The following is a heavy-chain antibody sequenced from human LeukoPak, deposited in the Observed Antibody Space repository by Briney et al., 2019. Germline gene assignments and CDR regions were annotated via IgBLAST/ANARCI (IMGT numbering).Heavy chain of an antibody. Sequence: GGSLRLSCAASGFTFSRYWMTWVRQAPGKGLEWVANIKQDGSEKFYVDSVKGRFTISRDNAKNSLYLQMNSLRAEDTAVYYCAKDRGSAYYYDSSGLWGQGTLVTVSS. CDR2: IKQDGSEK. CDR1: GFTFSRYW. D-gene: IGHD3-22*01. CDR3: AKDRGSAYYYDSSGL. J-gene: IGHJ4*02. V-gene: IGHV3-7*03.